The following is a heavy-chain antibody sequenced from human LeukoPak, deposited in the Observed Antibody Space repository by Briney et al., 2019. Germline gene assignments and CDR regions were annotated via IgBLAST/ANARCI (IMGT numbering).Heavy chain of an antibody. CDR2: INHSGST. D-gene: IGHD2-2*02. V-gene: IGHV4-34*01. CDR1: GGSFSGYY. Sequence: PSETLSLTCAVYGGSFSGYYWSWIRQPPGKGLEWIGEINHSGSTNYNPSLKSRVTISVDTSKNQFSLKLSSVTAADTAVYYCARGRYCSSTSCYKIAAAGTGYYYMDVRGKGTTVTVSS. CDR3: ARGRYCSSTSCYKIAAAGTGYYYMDV. J-gene: IGHJ6*03.